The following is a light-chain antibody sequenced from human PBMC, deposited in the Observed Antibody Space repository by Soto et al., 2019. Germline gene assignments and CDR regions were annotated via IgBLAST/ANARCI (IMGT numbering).Light chain of an antibody. CDR2: SNN. CDR3: ATWDDSLSGVV. V-gene: IGLV1-44*01. Sequence: QSVLTQPPSASGTPGQRVTISCSGSTSNIGSNTVNWYQQLPRTAPKLLIYSNNERPSGVPDRFSGSKSGTSASLATSGLQSEDEADYYCATWDDSLSGVVFGGGTKITVL. CDR1: TSNIGSNT. J-gene: IGLJ3*02.